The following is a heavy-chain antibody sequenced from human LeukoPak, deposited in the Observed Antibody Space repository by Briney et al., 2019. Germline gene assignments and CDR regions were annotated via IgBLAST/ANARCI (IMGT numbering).Heavy chain of an antibody. D-gene: IGHD1-7*01. J-gene: IGHJ4*02. Sequence: ASVKVSCKASGYXFSGSGISWVRQAPGQGLEWMGWISPYNGNTNYAQNLQGRVTMTTDTSTSTAYMELRSLRSDDTAVYYCARGMGTTTFADFDYWGQGTLVTVSS. CDR1: GYXFSGSG. CDR3: ARGMGTTTFADFDY. CDR2: ISPYNGNT. V-gene: IGHV1-18*01.